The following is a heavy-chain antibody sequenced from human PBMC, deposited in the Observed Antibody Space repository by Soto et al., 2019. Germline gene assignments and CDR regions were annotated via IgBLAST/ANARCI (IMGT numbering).Heavy chain of an antibody. Sequence: ASVKVSCKASGYTFTGYYMHWVRQAPGQGLEWMGWINPNSGGTNYAQKFQGRVTMTRDTSISTAYMELSRLRSDDTAVYYCARDPMGDILTGWGYYFDYWGQGTLVTVSS. J-gene: IGHJ4*02. CDR3: ARDPMGDILTGWGYYFDY. V-gene: IGHV1-2*02. CDR2: INPNSGGT. CDR1: GYTFTGYY. D-gene: IGHD3-9*01.